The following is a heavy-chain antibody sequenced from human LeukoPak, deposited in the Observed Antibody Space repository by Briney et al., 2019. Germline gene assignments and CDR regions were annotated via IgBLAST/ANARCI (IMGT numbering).Heavy chain of an antibody. CDR3: AKDRSEVTGRFDY. J-gene: IGHJ4*02. CDR2: ISYDGSNK. D-gene: IGHD2-21*02. CDR1: GFTFSSFG. V-gene: IGHV3-30*18. Sequence: GRSLRLSCAASGFTFSSFGMHWVRQAPGKGLEGVAVISYDGSNKYYADSVKGRFTISRGNSRNTLFLQMNSLRAEDTAVYYCAKDRSEVTGRFDYWGQGTLVTVSS.